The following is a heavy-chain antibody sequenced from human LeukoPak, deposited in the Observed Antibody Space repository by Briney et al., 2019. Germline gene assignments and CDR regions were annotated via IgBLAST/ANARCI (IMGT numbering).Heavy chain of an antibody. Sequence: GGTLRLSCAASGFTFSSYGMHWVRQAPGKGLEWVAVISYDGSNKYYADSVKGRFTISRDNSKNTLYLQMDSLRAEDTAVYYCARDSGRFDYWGQGTLVTVSS. CDR2: ISYDGSNK. V-gene: IGHV3-30*03. D-gene: IGHD5-12*01. CDR1: GFTFSSYG. J-gene: IGHJ4*02. CDR3: ARDSGRFDY.